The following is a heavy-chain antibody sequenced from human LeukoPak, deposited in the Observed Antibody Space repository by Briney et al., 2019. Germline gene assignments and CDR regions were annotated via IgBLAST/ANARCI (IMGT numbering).Heavy chain of an antibody. D-gene: IGHD3-22*01. CDR2: MNPNSGNT. V-gene: IGHV1-8*03. CDR3: ALGRSGYAFDY. Sequence: GASVKVSCKASGYTFTSYDINWVRQSTGQGLEWMGWMNPNSGNTGYAQKLQGRVTITRNTSISTAYMELSSLRSEDTAVYYCALGRSGYAFDYWGQGTLVTVSS. CDR1: GYTFTSYD. J-gene: IGHJ4*02.